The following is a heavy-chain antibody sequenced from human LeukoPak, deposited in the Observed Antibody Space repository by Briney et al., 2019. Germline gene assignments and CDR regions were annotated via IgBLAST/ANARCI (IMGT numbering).Heavy chain of an antibody. D-gene: IGHD4-17*01. J-gene: IGHJ6*03. Sequence: SVTLSLTCTVSGGFISNYYWSWIRQPAGKGLEWIGRIYTSGSTNYNSSLKSRVTMSVDTSKNQFYLQLNSVTPEDTAVYYCARVLRKGPYGDGGYFYFFMDVWGKGTTVTVSS. CDR2: IYTSGST. CDR3: ARVLRKGPYGDGGYFYFFMDV. V-gene: IGHV4-4*07. CDR1: GGFISNYY.